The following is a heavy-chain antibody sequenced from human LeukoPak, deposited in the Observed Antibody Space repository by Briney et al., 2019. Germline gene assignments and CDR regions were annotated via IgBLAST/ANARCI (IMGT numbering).Heavy chain of an antibody. V-gene: IGHV4-59*01. CDR2: IHYSGST. CDR3: ARLVWLGESPGSWFDS. CDR1: GGSINSYY. J-gene: IGHJ5*01. Sequence: PSETLSLTCTVSGGSINSYYWTWIRQPPGKGLEWIGYIHYSGSTNYNPSLKSRVTISPDTSKNQLFLKLNSVTAADTAVYYCARLVWLGESPGSWFDSWGQGTLVTVSS. D-gene: IGHD3-10*01.